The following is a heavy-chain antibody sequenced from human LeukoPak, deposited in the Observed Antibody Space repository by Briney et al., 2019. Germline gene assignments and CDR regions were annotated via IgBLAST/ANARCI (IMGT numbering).Heavy chain of an antibody. J-gene: IGHJ4*02. V-gene: IGHV4-39*01. Sequence: PSETLSLTCSVSGASISGGTYYWGWIRQPPGKGLEWIGSIYYTGSTYDNPSLKSRVTISVDTSKNQFSLKLSSVTAADTAVYYRARRGGSGRAFDYWGQGTLVTVSS. D-gene: IGHD1-26*01. CDR2: IYYTGST. CDR1: GASISGGTYY. CDR3: ARRGGSGRAFDY.